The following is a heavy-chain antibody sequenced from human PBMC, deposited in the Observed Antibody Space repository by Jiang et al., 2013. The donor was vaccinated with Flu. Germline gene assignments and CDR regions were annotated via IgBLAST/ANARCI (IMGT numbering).Heavy chain of an antibody. J-gene: IGHJ4*02. V-gene: IGHV3-23*04. CDR2: ISGAGDNR. CDR3: ANDVDGDYGYLVLTFV. D-gene: IGHD4-17*01. CDR1: GFNFRTYA. Sequence: VQLVESGGGLVQPGGSLTLSCAASGFNFRTYAMSWVRQAPGKGLEWVSAISGAGDNRYYADSVRGRFTIARDNFRNSLHLYMDSLRAEDTAFLYCANDVDGDYGYLVLTFVGDPGTLGHRLL.